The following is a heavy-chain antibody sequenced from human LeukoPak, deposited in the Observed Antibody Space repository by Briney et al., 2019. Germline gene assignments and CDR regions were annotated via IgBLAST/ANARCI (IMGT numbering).Heavy chain of an antibody. D-gene: IGHD3/OR15-3a*01. J-gene: IGHJ4*02. Sequence: SGGSLRLSCAASGFTFSSYEMNWVRQAPGKGLEWVSYISSSGSTIYYADSVKGRFTISRDSAKNSLYLQMNSLRAEDTAVYYCARDRDFIFDYWGQGTLVTVSS. CDR2: ISSSGSTI. CDR3: ARDRDFIFDY. V-gene: IGHV3-48*03. CDR1: GFTFSSYE.